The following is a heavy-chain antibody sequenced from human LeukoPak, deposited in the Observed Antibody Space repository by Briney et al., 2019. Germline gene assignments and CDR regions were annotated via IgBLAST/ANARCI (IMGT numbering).Heavy chain of an antibody. J-gene: IGHJ6*03. Sequence: KPLETLSLTCTVSGGSISSYYWSWIRQPPGKGLEWIGYIYYSGSTNYNPSLKSRVTISVDTSKNQFSLKLSSVTAADTAVYYCARDSSPYYYYYMDVWGKGTTVTVSS. CDR1: GGSISSYY. CDR3: ARDSSPYYYYYMDV. D-gene: IGHD6-13*01. CDR2: IYYSGST. V-gene: IGHV4-59*01.